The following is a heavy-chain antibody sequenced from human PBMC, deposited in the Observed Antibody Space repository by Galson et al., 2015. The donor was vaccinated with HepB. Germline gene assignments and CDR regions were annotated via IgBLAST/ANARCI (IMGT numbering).Heavy chain of an antibody. D-gene: IGHD5-18*01. Sequence: SLRLSCAASGFTFSSYAMSWVRQAPGKGLEWVSSISSSSSYIYYADSVKGRFTISRDNAKNSLYLQMNSLRAEDTAVYYCAREDTAMGAFDYWGQGTLVTVSS. CDR2: ISSSSSYI. CDR3: AREDTAMGAFDY. V-gene: IGHV3-21*01. J-gene: IGHJ4*02. CDR1: GFTFSSYA.